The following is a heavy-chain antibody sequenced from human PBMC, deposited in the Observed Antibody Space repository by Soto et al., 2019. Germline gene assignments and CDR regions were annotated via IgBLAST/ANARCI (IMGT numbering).Heavy chain of an antibody. CDR3: AGGMDV. CDR1: EFTFSSYA. Sequence: GGSLRLSCAASEFTFSSYAMHWVRQAPGKGLEWVAVISYSGSNKYYADSVKGRFTISRDNSKNTLYLQMNSLRTEDTAVYYCAGGMDVWGQGTTVTVSS. J-gene: IGHJ6*02. CDR2: ISYSGSNK. V-gene: IGHV3-30-3*01.